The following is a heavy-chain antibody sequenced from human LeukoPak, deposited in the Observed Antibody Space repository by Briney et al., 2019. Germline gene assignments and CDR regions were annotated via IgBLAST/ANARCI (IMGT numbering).Heavy chain of an antibody. V-gene: IGHV4-59*01. CDR2: IYYSGST. J-gene: IGHJ4*02. CDR1: GGSISSYY. CDR3: ARGGDYGDLRYFDY. D-gene: IGHD4-17*01. Sequence: PSETLSLTCTVSGGSISSYYWSWIRQPPGKGREWIGYIYYSGSTNYNPSLKSRVTISVDTSKNQFSLKLSSVTAADTAVYYCARGGDYGDLRYFDYWGQGTLVTVSS.